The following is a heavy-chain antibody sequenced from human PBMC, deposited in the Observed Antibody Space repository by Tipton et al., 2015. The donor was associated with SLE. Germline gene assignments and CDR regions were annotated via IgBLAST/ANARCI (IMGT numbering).Heavy chain of an antibody. D-gene: IGHD2-2*01. CDR1: GGSISSSSYY. Sequence: TLSLTCNVYGGSISSSSYYWGWIRQPPGKGLEWIGNIYYSGSTNYNPSLRSRVTISVDMSKNQVSLKLSSVTAADTAVYYCARVAPAEVFDYWGQGTLVTVSS. CDR2: IYYSGST. CDR3: ARVAPAEVFDY. V-gene: IGHV4-39*07. J-gene: IGHJ4*02.